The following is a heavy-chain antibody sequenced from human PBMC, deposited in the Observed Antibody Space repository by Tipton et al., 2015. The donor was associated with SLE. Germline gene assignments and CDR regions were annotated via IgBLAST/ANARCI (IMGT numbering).Heavy chain of an antibody. V-gene: IGHV4-34*01. D-gene: IGHD5-12*01. CDR2: IDHSGTT. Sequence: TLSLTCAVYGGSFSGSYWSWIRQPPGKGLEWIGEIDHSGTTNQSPSLKSRVTISVDTSKNQFSLKLSSVTAADTAVYYCATGYDFQTGWFQHWGQGTLVTVSS. CDR3: ATGYDFQTGWFQH. CDR1: GGSFSGSY. J-gene: IGHJ1*01.